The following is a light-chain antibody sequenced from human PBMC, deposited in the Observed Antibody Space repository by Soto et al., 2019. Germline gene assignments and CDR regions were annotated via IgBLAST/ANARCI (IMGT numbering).Light chain of an antibody. CDR2: DVS. CDR1: SSDVGYYNY. Sequence: QSALTQPASVSGSPGQSITISCTGTSSDVGYYNYVSWYQHHPGKVPKLIIYDVSNRPSGVSNRFSGSKSGNTASLTISGLXXXXXADYYCSSYTTSSTQVFGGGTEL. V-gene: IGLV2-14*01. CDR3: SSYTTSSTQV. J-gene: IGLJ3*02.